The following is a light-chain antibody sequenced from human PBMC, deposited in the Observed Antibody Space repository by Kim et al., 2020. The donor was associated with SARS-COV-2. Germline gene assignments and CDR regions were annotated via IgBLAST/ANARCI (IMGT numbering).Light chain of an antibody. J-gene: IGLJ2*01. CDR2: DVS. CDR1: NSDVGGYNF. Sequence: GQSVTISCTGSNSDVGGYNFVSWFQQHPGKAPKLIIYDVSQRPSGVPDRFSGSKSGNMAFLTISGLQADDESEYYCCSYAGSYTLVFGGGTQLTVL. CDR3: CSYAGSYTLV. V-gene: IGLV2-11*01.